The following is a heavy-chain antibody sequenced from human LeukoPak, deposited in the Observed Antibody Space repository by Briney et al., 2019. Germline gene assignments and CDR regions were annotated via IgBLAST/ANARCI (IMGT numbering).Heavy chain of an antibody. J-gene: IGHJ4*02. D-gene: IGHD5-24*01. Sequence: ASVKVSFKASGYTFTSYGISWVRQAPGQGLEWMGWISAYNGNTNYAQKLQGRVTMTTDTSTSTAYMELRSLRSDDTAVYYGARDGEMATDNVLDYWGQGTLVTVSS. CDR2: ISAYNGNT. V-gene: IGHV1-18*01. CDR3: ARDGEMATDNVLDY. CDR1: GYTFTSYG.